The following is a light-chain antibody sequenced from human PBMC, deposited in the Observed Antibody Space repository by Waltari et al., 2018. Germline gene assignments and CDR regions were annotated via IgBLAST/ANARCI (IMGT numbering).Light chain of an antibody. J-gene: IGLJ2*01. CDR1: TRNCRSYNL. Sequence: QSALTQPASVSGSPGQSITIPCTGFTRNCRSYNLISWYQKHPGKAPKLLIYEGNRRPSGVSNRFSGSKSDNTASLTLSGLQAEDEADYYCCSNVGSSVFFGGGTKLTVL. CDR3: CSNVGSSVF. V-gene: IGLV2-23*03. CDR2: EGN.